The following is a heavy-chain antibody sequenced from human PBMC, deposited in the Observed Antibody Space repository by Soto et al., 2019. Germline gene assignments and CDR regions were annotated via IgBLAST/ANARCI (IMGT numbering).Heavy chain of an antibody. CDR1: RFSFSIYW. CDR3: ASQAGILTGHYKFDY. V-gene: IGHV3-7*03. Sequence: PGGSLRLSCAASRFSFSIYWMSWVRQAPGKGLEWVANIKQDGSEKYYVGSVKGRFTISRDNAKNSVYLQMNSLRAEDTAVYYCASQAGILTGHYKFDYWGQGTLVTVSS. J-gene: IGHJ4*02. CDR2: IKQDGSEK. D-gene: IGHD3-9*01.